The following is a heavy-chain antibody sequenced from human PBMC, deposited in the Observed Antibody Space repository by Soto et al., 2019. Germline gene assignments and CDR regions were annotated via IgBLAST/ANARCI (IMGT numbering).Heavy chain of an antibody. CDR3: TRDPRNYYDSSGSANWFDP. CDR1: GFTFSGSA. V-gene: IGHV3-73*01. CDR2: IRSKTNSYAT. Sequence: PGGSLRLSCAASGFTFSGSAMHWVRQASGEGLEWVGRIRSKTNSYATAYAASVKGRFTISRDDSKNTAYLQMNSLKTEDTAVYYCTRDPRNYYDSSGSANWFDPWGQGTLVTVSS. J-gene: IGHJ5*02. D-gene: IGHD3-22*01.